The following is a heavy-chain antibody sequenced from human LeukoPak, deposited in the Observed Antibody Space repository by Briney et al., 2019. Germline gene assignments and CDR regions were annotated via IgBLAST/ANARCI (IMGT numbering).Heavy chain of an antibody. D-gene: IGHD2-21*02. Sequence: GSLRLSXXXSGFTSNTYAMSWVRQAPGKGLEWVSSIGSGGVSTFYAGSVKGRFTISRDNSKNTLFLQMDSLRAEDTALYYCARGTTAPDSCGQGTLVTVSS. J-gene: IGHJ4*02. CDR2: IGSGGVST. CDR1: GFTSNTYA. CDR3: ARGTTAPDS. V-gene: IGHV3-23*01.